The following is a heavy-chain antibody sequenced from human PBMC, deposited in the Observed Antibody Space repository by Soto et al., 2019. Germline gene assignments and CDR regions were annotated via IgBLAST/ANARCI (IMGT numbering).Heavy chain of an antibody. CDR1: GFTFSSYG. J-gene: IGHJ6*02. V-gene: IGHV3-30*18. CDR2: ISYDGSNK. CDR3: AKDRGYSSGWYGSYYYGMDV. D-gene: IGHD6-19*01. Sequence: SLRLSCAASGFTFSSYGMHWVRQAPGKGLEWVAVISYDGSNKYYADSVKGRFTISRDNSKNTLYLQMNSLRAEDTAVYYCAKDRGYSSGWYGSYYYGMDVWGQGTTVTVSS.